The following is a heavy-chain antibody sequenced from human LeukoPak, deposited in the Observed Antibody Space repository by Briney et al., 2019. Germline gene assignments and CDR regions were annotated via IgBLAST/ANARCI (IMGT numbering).Heavy chain of an antibody. CDR1: GFTFSSYG. Sequence: GRSLRLSCAASGFTFSSYGMHWVRQAPGKGLEWVAVISYDGSNKYYADSVKGRFTISRDNSKNTLYLQMNSLRAEDTAVYYCAKAPSFGELALDYWGQGTLVTVSS. J-gene: IGHJ4*02. CDR2: ISYDGSNK. V-gene: IGHV3-30*18. CDR3: AKAPSFGELALDY. D-gene: IGHD3-10*01.